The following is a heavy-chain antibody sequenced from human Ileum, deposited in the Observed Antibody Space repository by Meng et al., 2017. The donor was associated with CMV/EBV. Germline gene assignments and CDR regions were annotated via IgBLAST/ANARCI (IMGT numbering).Heavy chain of an antibody. D-gene: IGHD2-2*01. CDR2: INPNSGGT. Sequence: SVKVSCKASGYTFTGYYMHWVRQAPGQGLEWMGWINPNSGGTNYAQKFQGRVTMTRDTSISTAYMELSRLRSDDTAVYYCARDVGYCSSTSCYDGMDVWGQGTTVTVSS. J-gene: IGHJ6*02. CDR1: GYTFTGYY. V-gene: IGHV1-2*02. CDR3: ARDVGYCSSTSCYDGMDV.